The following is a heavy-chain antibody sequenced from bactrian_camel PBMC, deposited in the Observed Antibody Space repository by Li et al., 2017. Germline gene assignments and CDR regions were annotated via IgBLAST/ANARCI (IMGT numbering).Heavy chain of an antibody. CDR1: GYTYSNYC. J-gene: IGHJ4*01. Sequence: HVQLVESGGGSVQAGGSLRLSCVVSGYTYSNYCMGWFRQAPGKEREGVASVDGDGRTSYADSVKGRFTLSMDADTLYLQMNSLKPEDSAMYYCGATSVRPFYESSWLATSDYHHWGQGTQVTVS. CDR3: GATSVRPFYESSWLATSDYHH. CDR2: VDGDGRT. V-gene: IGHV3S26*01. D-gene: IGHD5*01.